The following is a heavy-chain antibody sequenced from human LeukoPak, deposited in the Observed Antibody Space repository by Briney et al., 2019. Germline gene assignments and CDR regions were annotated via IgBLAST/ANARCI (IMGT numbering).Heavy chain of an antibody. CDR3: AKGYYEIHDAFDI. CDR1: GFIVSSTY. D-gene: IGHD3-9*01. V-gene: IGHV3-53*05. J-gene: IGHJ3*02. CDR2: INSGGTT. Sequence: GGSLRLSCAASGFIVSSTYMNWVRQAPGKGLEWISVINSGGTTYYADSVKGRFTISRDDSKNTLFLQMNSLRAEDTAVYYCAKGYYEIHDAFDIWGQGTMVTVSS.